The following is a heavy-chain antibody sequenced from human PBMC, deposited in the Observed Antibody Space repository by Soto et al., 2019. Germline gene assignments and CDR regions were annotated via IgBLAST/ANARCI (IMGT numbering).Heavy chain of an antibody. CDR2: IDYRSDI. Sequence: GGSLRLSCAASGFTFSSYSMNWVRQAPGKGLEWVSSIDYRSDIYYADPVKGRFTISKDNAKNSLYLQMNSLRAEDKAVYYCARGAGHCTNGVCYPLEGIPDYYYYGMDVWGQGTTVTVSS. D-gene: IGHD2-8*01. V-gene: IGHV3-21*01. J-gene: IGHJ6*02. CDR1: GFTFSSYS. CDR3: ARGAGHCTNGVCYPLEGIPDYYYYGMDV.